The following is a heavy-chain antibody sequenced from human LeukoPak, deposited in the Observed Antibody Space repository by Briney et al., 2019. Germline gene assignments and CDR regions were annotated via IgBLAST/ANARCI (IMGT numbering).Heavy chain of an antibody. CDR1: GVTLSIYS. J-gene: IGHJ4*02. D-gene: IGHD5-24*01. CDR2: ISRNGVNI. Sequence: GGSLTLSCSPSGVTLSIYSMLWVRHPPGGGLEHVSAISRNGVNIYCADSVTGRFTLYRDNSKTTLYLQMIGLRAEDTAEYYCVKESRAGEPAGDSGYWGQGTLVTVSS. V-gene: IGHV3-64D*06. CDR3: VKESRAGEPAGDSGY.